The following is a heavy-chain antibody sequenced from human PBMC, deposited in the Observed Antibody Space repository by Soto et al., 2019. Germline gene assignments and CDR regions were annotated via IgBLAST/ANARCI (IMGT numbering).Heavy chain of an antibody. CDR2: MNPNSGNT. CDR1: GYTFTSYD. D-gene: IGHD2-21*02. Sequence: ASVKVSCKASGYTFTSYDSNWVRQATGQGLEWMGWMNPNSGNTGYAQKFQGRVTMTRNTSISTAYLELSSLRSEDTAVYYCPRGWVTAIRGYYYYGMDVWGQGTTVTVSS. V-gene: IGHV1-8*01. J-gene: IGHJ6*02. CDR3: PRGWVTAIRGYYYYGMDV.